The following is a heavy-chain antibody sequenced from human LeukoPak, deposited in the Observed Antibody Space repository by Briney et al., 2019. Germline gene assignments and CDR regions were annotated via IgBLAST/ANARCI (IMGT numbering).Heavy chain of an antibody. CDR2: ISAYNGNT. Sequence: SVKVSCKASGYTFTSYAMNWVRQAPGQGLEWMGWISAYNGNTNYAQKLQGRVTMTTDTSTSTAYMELRSLRSDDTAVYYCARDELPLYMDVWGKGTTVTVSS. D-gene: IGHD4-23*01. V-gene: IGHV1-18*01. J-gene: IGHJ6*03. CDR3: ARDELPLYMDV. CDR1: GYTFTSYA.